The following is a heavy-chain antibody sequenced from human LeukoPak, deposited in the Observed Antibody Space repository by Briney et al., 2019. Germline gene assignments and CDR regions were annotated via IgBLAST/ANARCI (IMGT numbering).Heavy chain of an antibody. J-gene: IGHJ3*02. D-gene: IGHD3-22*01. CDR2: IYTSGGT. V-gene: IGHV4-4*07. CDR1: GGSISSYY. CDR3: ARAPYYYDSSGYYRHLDAFDI. Sequence: SETLSLTCTVSGGSISSYYWSWIRQPAGKGLEWIGRIYTSGGTNYNPSLKSRVTMSVDTSKNQFSLKLSSVTAADTAVYYCARAPYYYDSSGYYRHLDAFDIWGQGTMVTVSS.